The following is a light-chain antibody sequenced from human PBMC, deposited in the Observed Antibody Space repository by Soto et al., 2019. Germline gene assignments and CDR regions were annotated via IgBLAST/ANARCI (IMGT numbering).Light chain of an antibody. Sequence: DIQMTQSPSTLSASVGDRVTITCRASQSIRSWLAWYQQKPGKAPNLLIYKASSLESGVPSRFSGSGSGTEFTLTISSLQPDDFASYYCQQYYTYPLTFGGGTKVDIK. CDR2: KAS. J-gene: IGKJ4*01. V-gene: IGKV1-5*03. CDR3: QQYYTYPLT. CDR1: QSIRSW.